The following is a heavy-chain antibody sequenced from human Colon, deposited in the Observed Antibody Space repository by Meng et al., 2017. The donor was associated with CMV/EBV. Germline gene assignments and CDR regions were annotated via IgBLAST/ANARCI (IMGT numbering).Heavy chain of an antibody. D-gene: IGHD6-6*01. CDR2: IYYSGST. Sequence: SGGSLSSSSYYLGCLRQPPGKGLEWIGSIYYSGSTYYNPSLKSRVTISVGTSKNQFSLKLSSVTAADTAVYYCARDRFEYSSNWFDPWGQGTLVTVSS. CDR3: ARDRFEYSSNWFDP. J-gene: IGHJ5*02. CDR1: GGSLSSSSYY. V-gene: IGHV4-39*07.